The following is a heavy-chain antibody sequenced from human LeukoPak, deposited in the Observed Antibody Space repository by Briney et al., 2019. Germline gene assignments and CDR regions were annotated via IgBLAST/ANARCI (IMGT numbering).Heavy chain of an antibody. J-gene: IGHJ5*02. D-gene: IGHD2-15*01. V-gene: IGHV1-2*02. CDR3: ASDSSGGSSKWFDP. CDR2: INPNSGGT. CDR1: GYTFTGYY. Sequence: ALVKVSCKASGYTFTGYYMHWVRQAPGQGLEWMGWINPNSGGTNYAQKFQGRVTMARDTSISTAYMELSSLRSEDTAVYYCASDSSGGSSKWFDPWGQGTLVTVSS.